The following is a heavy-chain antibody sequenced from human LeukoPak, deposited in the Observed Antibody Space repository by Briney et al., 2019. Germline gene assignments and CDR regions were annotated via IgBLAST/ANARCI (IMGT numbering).Heavy chain of an antibody. CDR2: IYPGDSDT. D-gene: IGHD3-22*01. V-gene: IGHV5-51*01. CDR3: AGVYYYDSSGLLNWFDP. J-gene: IGHJ5*02. CDR1: GYTFTNYW. Sequence: GESLKISCKGSGYTFTNYWIGWVRQMPGKGLEWMGIIYPGDSDTRYSPSFQGQVTISADKSISTAYLQWSSLKASDTAMYYCAGVYYYDSSGLLNWFDPWGQGTLVTVSS.